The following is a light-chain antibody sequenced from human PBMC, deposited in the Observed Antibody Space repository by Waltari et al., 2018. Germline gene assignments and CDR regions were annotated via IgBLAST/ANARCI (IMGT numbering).Light chain of an antibody. V-gene: IGLV3-21*02. CDR3: QVWDSGSDHYV. CDR1: KIGSKN. J-gene: IGLJ1*01. CDR2: DEG. Sequence: SYVLTQPPSVSVAPGQTARITCDGNKIGSKNVHWYQQKPGQAPVLVVYDEGDRPSGIPERFSGSNSGNTATLTISRVDAGDEADYYCQVWDSGSDHYVFGTVTKVTVL.